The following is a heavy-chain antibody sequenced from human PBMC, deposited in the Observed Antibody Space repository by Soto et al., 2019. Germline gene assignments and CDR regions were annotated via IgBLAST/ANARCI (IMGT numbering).Heavy chain of an antibody. CDR3: ARDITELVPTESSVYYYGYYYYGMDV. CDR2: ISSSSSYI. D-gene: IGHD3-22*01. CDR1: GFTFSSYS. V-gene: IGHV3-21*01. Sequence: PGGSLRLSCAASGFTFSSYSMNWVRQAPGKGLEWVSSISSSSSYIYYADSVKGRFTISRDNAKNSLYLQMNSLRAEDTAVYYCARDITELVPTESSVYYYGYYYYGMDVWGQGTTVTVSS. J-gene: IGHJ6*02.